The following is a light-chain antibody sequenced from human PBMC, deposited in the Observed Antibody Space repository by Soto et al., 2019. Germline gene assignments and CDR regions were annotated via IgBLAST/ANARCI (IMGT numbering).Light chain of an antibody. CDR2: GNT. J-gene: IGLJ3*02. CDR1: SSNIGAGYD. CDR3: QSYDSSLSAHV. V-gene: IGLV1-40*01. Sequence: QSVLTQPPSVSGAPGQRVTISCTGSSSNIGAGYDVHWYQQLPGTAPKLLIYGNTNRPSGVPDRFSGSKSGTSASLAITGLHAEDEADFYCQSYDSSLSAHVFGGGTKVTVL.